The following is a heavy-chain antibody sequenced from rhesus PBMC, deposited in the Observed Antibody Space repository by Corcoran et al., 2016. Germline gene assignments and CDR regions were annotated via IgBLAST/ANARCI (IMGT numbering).Heavy chain of an antibody. J-gene: IGHJ4*01. Sequence: QVQLQESGPGLVKPSENLSLTCAVYGGSISSSNWWSWISKPQGKGMEWSGGNYSNTSTTKHIPTLKNRVTLSKDPPKNQFSVKLSSVTSADTAVYYCARVAPSQYYYDSGYLDYFDYWGQGVLVTVSS. CDR2: NYSNTSTT. CDR3: ARVAPSQYYYDSGYLDYFDY. CDR1: GGSISSSNW. D-gene: IGHD3-28*01. V-gene: IGHV4S18*01.